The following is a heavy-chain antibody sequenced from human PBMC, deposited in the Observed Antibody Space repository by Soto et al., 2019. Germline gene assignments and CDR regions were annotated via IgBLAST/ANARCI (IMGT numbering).Heavy chain of an antibody. Sequence: EVQLLESGGSLVHPGGSLRLSCAASGFSFSYFAMSWVRQAPGKGLEWVAAISGSGGNTYYADSVKDRFTISRDNSKNTLFLQMNSLRDEDTAVYYCAKDRGGSGWSTLDHWGQGTLVTVSS. CDR2: ISGSGGNT. CDR3: AKDRGGSGWSTLDH. CDR1: GFSFSYFA. V-gene: IGHV3-23*01. J-gene: IGHJ4*02. D-gene: IGHD6-19*01.